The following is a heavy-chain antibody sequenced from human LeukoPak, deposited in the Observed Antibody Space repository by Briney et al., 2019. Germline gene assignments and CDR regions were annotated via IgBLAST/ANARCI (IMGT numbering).Heavy chain of an antibody. CDR1: GGSISSSSYY. CDR3: ARRPLGPFWEGAPYYYYYMDV. CDR2: IYYSGST. V-gene: IGHV4-39*07. D-gene: IGHD1-26*01. Sequence: SETLSLTCTVSGGSISSSSYYWGWIRQPPGKGLEWIGSIYYSGSTYYNPSLKSRVTISVDTSKNQFSLKLSSVTAADTAVYYCARRPLGPFWEGAPYYYYYMDVWGKGTTVTVSS. J-gene: IGHJ6*03.